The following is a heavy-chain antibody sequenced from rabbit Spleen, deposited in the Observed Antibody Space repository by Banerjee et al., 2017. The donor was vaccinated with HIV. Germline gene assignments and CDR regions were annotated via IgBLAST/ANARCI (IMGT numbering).Heavy chain of an antibody. D-gene: IGHD8-1*01. Sequence: QSLEESGGDLVKPGASLTLTCTASGFSLSGSDYMCWVRQAPGKGLEWIGCIYTGSSGSTYYASWAKGRFTISKTSSTVTLQMTSLTAADTATHFCAREVAGGSTYIDYFQLWGPGTLVTVS. CDR3: AREVAGGSTYIDYFQL. CDR1: GFSLSGSDY. V-gene: IGHV1S40*01. CDR2: IYTGSSGST. J-gene: IGHJ4*01.